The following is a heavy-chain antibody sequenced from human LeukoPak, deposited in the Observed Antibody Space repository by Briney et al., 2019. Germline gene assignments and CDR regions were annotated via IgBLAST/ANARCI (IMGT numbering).Heavy chain of an antibody. CDR2: ISSSSSYI. CDR3: ARGDYYGSGTPGC. CDR1: GFTFSSYS. D-gene: IGHD3-10*01. Sequence: GGSLRLSCAASGFTFSSYSMNWVRQAPGQGLEWVSSISSSSSYIYYADSVKCRFTISRDNAKNSLYLQINSLRAEDTAVYYCARGDYYGSGTPGCWGQGTLVTVSS. V-gene: IGHV3-21*01. J-gene: IGHJ4*02.